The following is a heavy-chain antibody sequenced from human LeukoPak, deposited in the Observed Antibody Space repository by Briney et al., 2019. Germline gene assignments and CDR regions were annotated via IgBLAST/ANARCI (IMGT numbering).Heavy chain of an antibody. V-gene: IGHV1-18*01. CDR3: ARDTAHYWFDY. J-gene: IGHJ4*02. CDR1: GYTLTELS. CDR2: ISAYNGNT. D-gene: IGHD3-3*02. Sequence: ASVKVSCKVSGYTLTELSMHWVRQAPGQGLEWMGWISAYNGNTNYAQKLQGRVTMTTDTSTSTAYMELRSLRSDDTAVYYCARDTAHYWFDYWGQGTLVTVSS.